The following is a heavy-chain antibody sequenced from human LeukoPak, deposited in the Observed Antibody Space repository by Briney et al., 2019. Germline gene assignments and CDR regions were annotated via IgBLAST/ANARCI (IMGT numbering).Heavy chain of an antibody. D-gene: IGHD3-16*01. CDR3: ARSGTRLGTDFDF. Sequence: GGSLRLSCEASGFTFSRYSMDWVRHAPGKGLEWVSSISDGSRYTYYADSVRGRFTISRDSARNSLYLQMNSLRPEDTAMYYCARSGTRLGTDFDFWGQGTLVTVSS. J-gene: IGHJ4*02. CDR1: GFTFSRYS. V-gene: IGHV3-21*01. CDR2: ISDGSRYT.